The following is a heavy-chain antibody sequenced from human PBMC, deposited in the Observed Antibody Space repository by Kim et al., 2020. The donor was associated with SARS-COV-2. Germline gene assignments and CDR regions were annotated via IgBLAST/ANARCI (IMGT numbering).Heavy chain of an antibody. Sequence: GESLKISCEVSGYSFTGYWISWVRQMPGKGLEWMGTIDPSDSYTNYSPSFQGHVTISADKSISTAYLQWSSLKASDTAMYYCARRNSPGSYYGNFDYWGQGTLVTVSS. CDR1: GYSFTGYW. D-gene: IGHD1-26*01. J-gene: IGHJ4*02. CDR2: IDPSDSYT. V-gene: IGHV5-10-1*01. CDR3: ARRNSPGSYYGNFDY.